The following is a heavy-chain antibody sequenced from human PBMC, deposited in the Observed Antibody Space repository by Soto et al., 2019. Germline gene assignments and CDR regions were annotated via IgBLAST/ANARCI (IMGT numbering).Heavy chain of an antibody. CDR2: ISADNGNT. J-gene: IGHJ4*02. D-gene: IGHD2-8*01. Sequence: QVQLVQSGTEVKNPGASVKVSCKASGYTFTSFGISWVRQAPGQGLEWMGWISADNGNTKYAQNLQGRVTMTTHTTTSTAYMELRSLRSADAAVEYCERDADCTSGASYIGYWGQGTLVTVSS. CDR3: ERDADCTSGASYIGY. V-gene: IGHV1-18*01. CDR1: GYTFTSFG.